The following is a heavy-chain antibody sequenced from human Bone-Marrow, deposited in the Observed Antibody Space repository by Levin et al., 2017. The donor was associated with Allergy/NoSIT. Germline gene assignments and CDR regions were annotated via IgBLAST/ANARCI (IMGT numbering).Heavy chain of an antibody. J-gene: IGHJ3*02. CDR2: IVPIFRTP. Sequence: KISCKASGGTFSTYAISWVRQAPGLGLEWMGAIVPIFRTPNYAQKFQGRITITADESTRTAYMELNSLRSEDTAVYYCASVSMWGQGTLVTVS. CDR3: ASVSM. V-gene: IGHV1-69*01. D-gene: IGHD3-16*01. CDR1: GGTFSTYA.